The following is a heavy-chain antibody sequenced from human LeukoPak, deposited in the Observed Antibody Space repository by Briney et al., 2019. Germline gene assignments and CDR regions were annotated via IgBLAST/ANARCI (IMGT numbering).Heavy chain of an antibody. CDR3: ARGLRTFDY. Sequence: GGSLRLSCAASGFTFSSYAMHWVRQAPGKGLEYVSAISSNGGSTYYANSVKGRFTISRDNSKNTLYLQMGSLRAEDTAVYYCARGLRTFDYWGQGTLVTVSS. CDR1: GFTFSSYA. J-gene: IGHJ4*02. CDR2: ISSNGGST. V-gene: IGHV3-64*01.